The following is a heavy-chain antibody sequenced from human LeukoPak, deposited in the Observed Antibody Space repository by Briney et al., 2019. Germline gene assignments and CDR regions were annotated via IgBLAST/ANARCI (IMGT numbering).Heavy chain of an antibody. CDR1: GFTFSSYS. Sequence: AGGSLRLSCAASGFTFSSYSMNWVRQAPGKGLEWVSSITRSNYIYYADSVKGRFTISRDNSKNTLYLQMNSLRAEDTAVYYCARRAGDYSHPYDYWGQGILVTVSS. V-gene: IGHV3-21*04. CDR2: ITRSNYI. CDR3: ARRAGDYSHPYDY. D-gene: IGHD3-22*01. J-gene: IGHJ4*02.